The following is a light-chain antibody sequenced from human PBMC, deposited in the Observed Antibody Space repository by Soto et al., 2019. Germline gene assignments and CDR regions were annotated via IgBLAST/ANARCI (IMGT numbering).Light chain of an antibody. CDR1: QSVSSTY. CDR3: HQYGSSLWT. J-gene: IGKJ1*01. V-gene: IGKV3-20*01. CDR2: GAS. Sequence: VLTQSPGTLSLSPGERATLSCRASQSVSSTYLAWYQQKPGQAPRLLIYGASSRATGIPDRFSGSGSGTDFTLTISRLEPEDFAVYYCHQYGSSLWTFGQGTKVDIK.